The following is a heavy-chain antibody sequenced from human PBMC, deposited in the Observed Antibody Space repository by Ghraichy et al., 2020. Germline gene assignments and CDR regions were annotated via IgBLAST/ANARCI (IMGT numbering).Heavy chain of an antibody. CDR2: ISAYNGNT. CDR1: GYTFTSYG. D-gene: IGHD2-21*01. Sequence: ASVKVSCKASGYTFTSYGISWVRQAPGQGLEWMGWISAYNGNTNYAQKLQGRVTMTTDTSTSTAYMELRSLRSDDTAVYYCARDPRGKGLGIEDYWGQGTLVTVSS. CDR3: ARDPRGKGLGIEDY. J-gene: IGHJ4*02. V-gene: IGHV1-18*04.